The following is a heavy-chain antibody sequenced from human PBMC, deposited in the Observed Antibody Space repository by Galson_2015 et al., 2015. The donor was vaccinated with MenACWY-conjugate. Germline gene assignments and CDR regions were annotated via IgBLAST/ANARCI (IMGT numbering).Heavy chain of an antibody. V-gene: IGHV3-48*04. D-gene: IGHD5-18*01. CDR1: GFTFSSSS. CDR3: ARGGRGYSYGLGY. J-gene: IGHJ4*02. CDR2: ISSSSSTI. Sequence: SLRLSCAASGFTFSSSSMNWVRQAPGKGLEWVSYISSSSSTIYYADSVKGRFTISRDNAKNSLYLQMNSLRAEDTAVYYCARGGRGYSYGLGYWGQGTLVTVSS.